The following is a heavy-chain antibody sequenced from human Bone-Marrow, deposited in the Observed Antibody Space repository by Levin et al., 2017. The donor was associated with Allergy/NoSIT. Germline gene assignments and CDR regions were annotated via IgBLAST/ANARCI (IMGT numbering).Heavy chain of an antibody. D-gene: IGHD3-10*01. CDR1: GVSISSYY. V-gene: IGHV4-59*01. CDR3: AKMPYGSGSSYFFDN. J-gene: IGHJ4*01. Sequence: SETLSLTCTVSGVSISSYYWTWVRQPPGKGLEWLGYSGNTNYNPSLKSRVTISVDTSKSQFSLRLRSVTAADTAVYYCAKMPYGSGSSYFFDNWGHGILVTVST. CDR2: SGNT.